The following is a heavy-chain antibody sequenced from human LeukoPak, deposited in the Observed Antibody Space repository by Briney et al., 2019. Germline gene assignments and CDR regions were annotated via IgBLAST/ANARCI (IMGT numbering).Heavy chain of an antibody. CDR3: ARDSHCGDDNCYEYFPH. D-gene: IGHD2-15*01. CDR2: INPKNGGS. J-gene: IGHJ1*01. V-gene: IGHV1-2*02. Sequence: ASVKVSCKASGYTFTGHYLHWVRQAPGQGLEWVGWINPKNGGSNYAQKFQARVILTRDTSINIAYMELSGLRSDDTAVYYCARDSHCGDDNCYEYFPHWGQGTLVTVSS. CDR1: GYTFTGHY.